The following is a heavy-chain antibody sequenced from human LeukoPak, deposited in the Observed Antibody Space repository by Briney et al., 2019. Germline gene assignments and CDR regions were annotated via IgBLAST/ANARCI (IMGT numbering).Heavy chain of an antibody. J-gene: IGHJ6*02. D-gene: IGHD5-12*01. CDR1: GGSISSGGYY. Sequence: SETLSLTCTVSGGSISSGGYYWSWIRQHPGKGLEWIGYIYYSGNTYYNPSLKSRVIISLDTSKNQFSLKLSSVTAADAAVYYCARDLYSGYGYYYYYGMDVWGQGTTVTVSS. V-gene: IGHV4-31*02. CDR2: IYYSGNT. CDR3: ARDLYSGYGYYYYYGMDV.